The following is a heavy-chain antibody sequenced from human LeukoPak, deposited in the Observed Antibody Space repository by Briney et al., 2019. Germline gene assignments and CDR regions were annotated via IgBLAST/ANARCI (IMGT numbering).Heavy chain of an antibody. CDR2: ISYDGSNK. J-gene: IGHJ6*03. Sequence: GGPLRLSCAASGFTFSSYGMHWVRQAPGKGLEWVAVISYDGSNKYYADSVKGRFTISRDNSKNTLYLQMNGLRAEDTAVYYCATKDYYYYYYMDVWGKGTTVTVSS. V-gene: IGHV3-30*03. CDR1: GFTFSSYG. CDR3: ATKDYYYYYYMDV.